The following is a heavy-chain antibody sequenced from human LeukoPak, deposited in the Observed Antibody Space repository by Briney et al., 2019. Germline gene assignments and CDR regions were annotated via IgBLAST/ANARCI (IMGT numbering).Heavy chain of an antibody. J-gene: IGHJ4*02. CDR2: IRYDGSYE. D-gene: IGHD6-19*01. CDR1: GFTFNSYG. Sequence: GGSLRLSCAASGFTFNSYGMHWVRQAPGKGLEWVAFIRYDGSYEYYADSVKGRFTISRDNSKNTLYLQMNSLRAEDTAVYYCAKDQGGGWLYYFDYWGQGTLVTVSS. CDR3: AKDQGGGWLYYFDY. V-gene: IGHV3-30*02.